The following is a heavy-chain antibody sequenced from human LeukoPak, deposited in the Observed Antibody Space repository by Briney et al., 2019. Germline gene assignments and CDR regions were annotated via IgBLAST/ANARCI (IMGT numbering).Heavy chain of an antibody. CDR2: ISSSGSTI. J-gene: IGHJ4*02. D-gene: IGHD6-13*01. CDR3: AKDTSSSWNYFDY. V-gene: IGHV3-11*01. Sequence: PGGSLRLSCAASGFTFSDYYMSWIRQAPGKGLEWVSYISSSGSTIYYADSVKGRFTISRDNAKNSLYLQMNSLRTEDIALYYCAKDTSSSWNYFDYWGQGILVTVSS. CDR1: GFTFSDYY.